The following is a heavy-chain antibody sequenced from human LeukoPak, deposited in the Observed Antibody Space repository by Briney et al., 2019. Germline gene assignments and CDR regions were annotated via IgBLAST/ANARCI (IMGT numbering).Heavy chain of an antibody. Sequence: GGSLRLSCAASGFTFSSYAMSWVRQAPGKGLEWVSAISGSGGSTYCADSVKGRFTISRDNSKNTLYLQMNSLRAEDTAVYYCAKARSRWEPNAYYFDYWGQGTLVTVSS. V-gene: IGHV3-23*01. CDR1: GFTFSSYA. CDR3: AKARSRWEPNAYYFDY. J-gene: IGHJ4*02. CDR2: ISGSGGST. D-gene: IGHD1-26*01.